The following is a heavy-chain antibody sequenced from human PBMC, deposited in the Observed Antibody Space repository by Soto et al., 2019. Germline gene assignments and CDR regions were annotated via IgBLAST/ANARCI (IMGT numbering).Heavy chain of an antibody. J-gene: IGHJ6*02. CDR1: GDSISSTNNY. Sequence: QVQLQESGPGLVKPSQTLSLTCTVSGDSISSTNNYWSWTRQHPGKGLEWIGYIYYSGSTYYNPSLKGRPAISVDTSKIQLSLKLSSVTAADTAGYYCASTVCSSASCYGYYYYGLDVWGQGTKVTV. V-gene: IGHV4-31*03. D-gene: IGHD2-2*01. CDR3: ASTVCSSASCYGYYYYGLDV. CDR2: IYYSGST.